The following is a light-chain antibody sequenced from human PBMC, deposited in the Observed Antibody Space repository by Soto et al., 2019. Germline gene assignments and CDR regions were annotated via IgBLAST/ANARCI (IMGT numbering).Light chain of an antibody. CDR2: KTS. J-gene: IGKJ2*01. V-gene: IGKV1-5*03. Sequence: IQMTPSPSPLSASVGDRVSITSRALQSLNSWLAWYQQKPGKAPNLLIYKTSTLESGVPSRFSGSGSGTEFTLTISNLQPDDFATYYCQQYNTYSFGQGTKLEIK. CDR3: QQYNTYS. CDR1: QSLNSW.